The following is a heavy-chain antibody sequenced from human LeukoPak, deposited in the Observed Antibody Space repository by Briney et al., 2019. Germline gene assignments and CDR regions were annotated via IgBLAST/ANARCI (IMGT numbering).Heavy chain of an antibody. CDR1: GGSISNYY. J-gene: IGHJ4*02. CDR2: ISYSGGT. V-gene: IGHV4-59*08. Sequence: KPSETLSLTCTVSGGSISNYYWNWIRQPPGKGLEWVGYISYSGGTNYNPSLKSRVTISIDTSKNQFSLNLSSVTAADTAVYYCARPTKYGSGSYLFDYWGQGTLVTVSS. D-gene: IGHD3-10*01. CDR3: ARPTKYGSGSYLFDY.